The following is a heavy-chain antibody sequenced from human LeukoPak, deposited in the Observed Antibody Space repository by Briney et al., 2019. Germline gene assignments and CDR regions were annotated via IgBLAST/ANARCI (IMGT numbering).Heavy chain of an antibody. J-gene: IGHJ4*02. Sequence: SETLSLTCTVSGGSISSSSYYWGWIRQPPGKGLEWIGSIYYSGSTYYNPSLKSRVTISVDTSKNQFSLKLSSVTAADTAVYYCARDAYSGSYHFDYWGQGTLVTVSS. CDR1: GGSISSSSYY. V-gene: IGHV4-39*07. D-gene: IGHD1-26*01. CDR3: ARDAYSGSYHFDY. CDR2: IYYSGST.